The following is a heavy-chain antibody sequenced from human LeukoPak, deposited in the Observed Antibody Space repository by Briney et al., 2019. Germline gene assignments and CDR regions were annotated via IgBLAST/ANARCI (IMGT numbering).Heavy chain of an antibody. CDR2: IRDSGGEM. J-gene: IGHJ4*02. D-gene: IGHD1-1*01. V-gene: IGHV3-48*01. CDR3: ARDHNWAFDF. CDR1: GFSFSLYP. Sequence: AGGSLRLSCAASGFSFSLYPMNWVRQAPGKGLEWLSNIRDSGGEMYYADSVKGRFTITRDNAKNTLYLQMNGLRVEDTAVYFCARDHNWAFDFWGRGSLVTVSS.